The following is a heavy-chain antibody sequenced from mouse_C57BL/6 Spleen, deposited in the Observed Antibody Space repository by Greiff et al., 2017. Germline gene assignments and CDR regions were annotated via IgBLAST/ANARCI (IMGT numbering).Heavy chain of an antibody. D-gene: IGHD2-5*01. CDR2: ISYDGSN. J-gene: IGHJ2*01. Sequence: EVKLQESGPGLVKPSQSLSLTCSVTGYSITSGYYWNWIRQFPGNKLEWMGYISYDGSNNYNPSLKNRISITRDTSKNQFFLKLNSVTTEDTATYYCARYSNYDDYWGQGTTLTVSS. CDR3: ARYSNYDDY. V-gene: IGHV3-6*01. CDR1: GYSITSGYY.